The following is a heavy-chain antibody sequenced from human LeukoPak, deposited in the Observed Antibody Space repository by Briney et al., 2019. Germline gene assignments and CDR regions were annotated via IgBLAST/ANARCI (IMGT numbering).Heavy chain of an antibody. CDR1: GFTFSSSS. D-gene: IGHD6-6*01. J-gene: IGHJ6*03. CDR3: ARASQGSYYYFMDV. CDR2: ISSGSNTI. V-gene: IGHV3-48*01. Sequence: GGSLRPSCAASGFTFSSSSMNWVRQAPGKGLEWVSYISSGSNTIYYADSVKGRFTISRDNAKNSLYLQMISLRAEDTAMYYCARASQGSYYYFMDVWGKGTTVTVSS.